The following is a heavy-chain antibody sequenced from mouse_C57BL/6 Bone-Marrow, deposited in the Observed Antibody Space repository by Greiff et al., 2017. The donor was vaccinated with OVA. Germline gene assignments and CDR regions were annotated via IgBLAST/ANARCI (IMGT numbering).Heavy chain of an antibody. D-gene: IGHD4-1*01. J-gene: IGHJ1*03. V-gene: IGHV1-74*01. CDR3: ARWGFWEEYFDV. CDR2: IHPSDSDT. Sequence: QVQLQQPGAELVKPGASVKVSCKASGYTFTSYWMHWVKQRPGQGLEWIGRIHPSDSDTNYNQKFKGKATLTVDKSSSTAYMQLSSLTSEDSAVYDCARWGFWEEYFDVWGTGTTVTVSS. CDR1: GYTFTSYW.